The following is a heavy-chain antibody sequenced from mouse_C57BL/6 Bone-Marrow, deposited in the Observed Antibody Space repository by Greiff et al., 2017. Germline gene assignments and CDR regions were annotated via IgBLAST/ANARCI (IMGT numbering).Heavy chain of an antibody. CDR2: IWSGGST. V-gene: IGHV2-2*01. D-gene: IGHD2-1*01. CDR1: GFSLTSYG. CDR3: ARLLVDYFDY. Sequence: VQLQESGPGLVQPSQSLSITCTVSGFSLTSYGVHWVRQSPGKGLEWLGVIWSGGSTDYNAAFISRLSISKDNSKSQVFFKMNSLQADDTAIYFCARLLVDYFDYWGQGTTLTVSS. J-gene: IGHJ2*01.